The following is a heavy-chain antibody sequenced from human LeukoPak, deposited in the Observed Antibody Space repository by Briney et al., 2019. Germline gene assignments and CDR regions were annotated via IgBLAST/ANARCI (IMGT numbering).Heavy chain of an antibody. J-gene: IGHJ4*02. V-gene: IGHV1-18*01. CDR1: GYTFTSYG. CDR2: ISTYNGDT. Sequence: ASVKVSCKASGYTFTSYGISWVRQAPGQGPEWMGWISTYNGDTNYAQKFQGRVTLTTDTSTSTVYMELRSLRSDDTAVYYCARRGSVETPMSNWEWWYWGQGTLVTVSS. D-gene: IGHD5-18*01. CDR3: ARRGSVETPMSNWEWWY.